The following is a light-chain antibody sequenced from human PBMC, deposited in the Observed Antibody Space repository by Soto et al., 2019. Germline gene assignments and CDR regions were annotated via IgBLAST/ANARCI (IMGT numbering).Light chain of an antibody. CDR2: DAS. J-gene: IGKJ3*01. V-gene: IGKV3-20*01. CDR3: QHYGTSAL. CDR1: QSVSSSY. Sequence: EIVLTQSPGTLSLSPGERATLSCRASQSVSSSYLAWYQQKPGQAPRLLIYDASRATGIPDRFSGSGSGTDFTLTITRLEPEEFAVYYCQHYGTSALFGPGTKVDI.